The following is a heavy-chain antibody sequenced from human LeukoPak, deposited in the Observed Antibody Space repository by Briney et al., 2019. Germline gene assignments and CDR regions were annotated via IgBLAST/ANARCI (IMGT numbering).Heavy chain of an antibody. J-gene: IGHJ4*02. Sequence: SETLSLTCTVSGGSISSYYWSWIRQPPGKGLEWIGYIYYSGSTNYNPSLKRRVTIAVDTSKNQFSLKLSSVTAADTAVYYCARNYDSSGYLGYFDYWGQGTLVTVS. CDR1: GGSISSYY. CDR2: IYYSGST. CDR3: ARNYDSSGYLGYFDY. D-gene: IGHD3-22*01. V-gene: IGHV4-59*08.